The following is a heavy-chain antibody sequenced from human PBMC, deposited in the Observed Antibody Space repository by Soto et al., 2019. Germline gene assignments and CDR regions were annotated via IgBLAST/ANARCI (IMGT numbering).Heavy chain of an antibody. D-gene: IGHD3-9*01. CDR3: ARAKGRYFDWLWDPGTTYYYYGMDV. CDR1: GYTFTSYG. Sequence: GASVKVSCKASGYTFTSYGISWVRQAPGQGLEWMGWISAYNGNTNYAQKLQGRVTMTTDTSTSTAYMELRSLRSDDTAVYYCARAKGRYFDWLWDPGTTYYYYGMDVWGQGTTVTVSS. CDR2: ISAYNGNT. V-gene: IGHV1-18*01. J-gene: IGHJ6*02.